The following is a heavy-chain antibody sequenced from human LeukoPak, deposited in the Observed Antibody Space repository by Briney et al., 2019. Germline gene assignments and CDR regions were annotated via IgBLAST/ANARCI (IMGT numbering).Heavy chain of an antibody. CDR2: ISSNGGST. D-gene: IGHD3-3*01. Sequence: GGSLRLSCAASGFTFSSYAMHWVRQAPGKGLEYVSAISSNGGSTYYANSVKGRFTISRDNSKNTLYLQMGSLRAEDMAVYYCARMEEYYYYYCMDVWGQGTTVTVSS. V-gene: IGHV3-64*01. CDR1: GFTFSSYA. J-gene: IGHJ6*02. CDR3: ARMEEYYYYYCMDV.